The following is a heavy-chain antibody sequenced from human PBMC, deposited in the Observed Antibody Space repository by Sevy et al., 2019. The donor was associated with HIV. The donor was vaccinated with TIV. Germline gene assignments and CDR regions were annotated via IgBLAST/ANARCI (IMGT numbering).Heavy chain of an antibody. Sequence: ATVKVSCKASGYTFTGYYMHWVRQAPGQGLEWMGWINPNSGGTNYAQKFQGRVTMTRDTSISTAYMELSRLRSDDTAVYYCARDRRYSSRGRENWFDPWGQGTLVTVSS. CDR1: GYTFTGYY. D-gene: IGHD2-15*01. V-gene: IGHV1-2*02. CDR2: INPNSGGT. CDR3: ARDRRYSSRGRENWFDP. J-gene: IGHJ5*02.